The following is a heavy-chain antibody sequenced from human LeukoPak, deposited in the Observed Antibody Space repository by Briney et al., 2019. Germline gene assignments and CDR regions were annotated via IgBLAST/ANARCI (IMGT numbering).Heavy chain of an antibody. J-gene: IGHJ3*02. CDR3: ARARSSYGYGDAFDI. V-gene: IGHV3-30*04. CDR1: GFTFSSYA. Sequence: PGGSLRLSCAASGFTFSSYAMHWVRQAPGKGLEWVAVISYDGSNKYYADSVKGRFTISRDNSKNTLYLQMNSLRAEDTAVYYCARARSSYGYGDAFDIWGQGTMVTVPS. D-gene: IGHD5-18*01. CDR2: ISYDGSNK.